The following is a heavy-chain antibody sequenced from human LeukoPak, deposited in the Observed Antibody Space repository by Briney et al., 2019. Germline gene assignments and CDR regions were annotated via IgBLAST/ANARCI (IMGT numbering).Heavy chain of an antibody. CDR3: ARDLFSGAEMATFDY. V-gene: IGHV3-64*01. Sequence: GGSLRLSCAASGFTFSSYAMHWVRQAPGKGLEYVSAISSNGGSTYYANSVKGRFTISRDNSKNTLYLQMGSLRAEDMAVYYCARDLFSGAEMATFDYWGQGTLVTVSS. CDR2: ISSNGGST. CDR1: GFTFSSYA. D-gene: IGHD5-24*01. J-gene: IGHJ4*02.